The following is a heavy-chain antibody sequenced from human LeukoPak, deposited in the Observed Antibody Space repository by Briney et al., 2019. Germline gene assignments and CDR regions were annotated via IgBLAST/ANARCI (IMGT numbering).Heavy chain of an antibody. CDR1: GFTFSSYD. CDR2: IGTAGDT. D-gene: IGHD3-9*01. Sequence: GGSLRLSCAASGFTFSSYDMHWVRQATGKGLEWVSAIGTAGDTYYPGSVKGRFTISRENAKNSLYLQMNSLRAGDTAVYYCARDRHVLRYFDWLPHYDYWGQGTLVTVSS. V-gene: IGHV3-13*01. CDR3: ARDRHVLRYFDWLPHYDY. J-gene: IGHJ4*02.